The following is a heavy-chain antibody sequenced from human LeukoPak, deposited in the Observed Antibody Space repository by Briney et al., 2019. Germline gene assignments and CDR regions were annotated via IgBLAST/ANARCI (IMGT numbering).Heavy chain of an antibody. D-gene: IGHD6-6*01. CDR2: ISGSGDAT. V-gene: IGHV3-23*01. CDR1: GFTFTSYG. J-gene: IGHJ5*02. Sequence: GGSLRLSCVASGFTFTSYGMSWVRQAPGKRLEWVSGISGSGDATYYADSVKGRFTISGDNSKNTLYLQMNSLRAEETAVYYCAKLRGLSNSSENNWLDPWGQGTLVTVSS. CDR3: AKLRGLSNSSENNWLDP.